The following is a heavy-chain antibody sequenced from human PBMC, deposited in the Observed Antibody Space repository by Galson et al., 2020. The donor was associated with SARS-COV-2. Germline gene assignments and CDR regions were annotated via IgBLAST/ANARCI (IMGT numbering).Heavy chain of an antibody. CDR3: ARQGVNMIVLVTVPGWYFDL. Sequence: SETLSLTCTVSGYSVSTTNYWGWVRQPPGRGLEWIGSVYPSGTTSYNTSLKSRVTISVDTSKNQFSLRLDSVTAADTALYYCARQGVNMIVLVTVPGWYFDLWGRGTLVTVSS. CDR1: GYSVSTTNY. J-gene: IGHJ2*01. V-gene: IGHV4-38-2*02. D-gene: IGHD3-22*01. CDR2: VYPSGTT.